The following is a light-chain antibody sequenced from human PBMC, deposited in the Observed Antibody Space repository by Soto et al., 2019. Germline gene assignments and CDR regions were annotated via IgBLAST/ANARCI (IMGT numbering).Light chain of an antibody. J-gene: IGLJ1*01. Sequence: QSALTQPASVSGSPGQSITISCTGTSSDVGGYNYVSWYQQHPGKAPKLMIYDVSNRPSGVSNRFSGSKSGNTASLTISGLQAEDEADSYCSSYTSSSTYVFGTGTKQTVL. V-gene: IGLV2-14*01. CDR1: SSDVGGYNY. CDR3: SSYTSSSTYV. CDR2: DVS.